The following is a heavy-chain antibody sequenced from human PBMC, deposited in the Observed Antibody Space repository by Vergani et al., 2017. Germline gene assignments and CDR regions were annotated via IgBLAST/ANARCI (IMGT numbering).Heavy chain of an antibody. CDR2: IYYSGST. V-gene: IGHV4-59*01. Sequence: QVQLPESGPGLVKPSETLSLPCTVSGGSISSYYWSWIRQPPGKGLEWIGYIYYSGSTNYNPSLKSRVTISVDTSKNQFSLKLSSVTAADTAVYYCARMELLSAFDIWGQGTMVTVSS. CDR1: GGSISSYY. D-gene: IGHD1-26*01. J-gene: IGHJ3*02. CDR3: ARMELLSAFDI.